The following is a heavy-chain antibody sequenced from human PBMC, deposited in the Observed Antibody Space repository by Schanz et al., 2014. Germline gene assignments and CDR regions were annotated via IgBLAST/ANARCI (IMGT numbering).Heavy chain of an antibody. V-gene: IGHV4-59*12. CDR2: IYYSGSS. D-gene: IGHD1-1*01. CDR3: ARDTTWRLDL. CDR1: GGSIRSYF. J-gene: IGHJ2*01. Sequence: QVQLQESGPGLLKPSETLSLTCTVSGGSIRSYFWSWIRQPPGKGLEWIGYIYYSGSSDYNPSLKSRVTISLDPSKTQSSLTLTSLTAADTAVYYCARDTTWRLDLWGRGTLVTVSS.